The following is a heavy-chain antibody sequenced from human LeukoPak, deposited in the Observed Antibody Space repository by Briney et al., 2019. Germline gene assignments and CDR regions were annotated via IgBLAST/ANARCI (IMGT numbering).Heavy chain of an antibody. Sequence: ASVKVSCKASGYTFTTYDINWVRQATGQGLEWMGWMNPNSGNTGYAQKFQGRVTITRNTSISTAYMELSSLRSEDTAVYYCARSALWFGGGPLWGQGTMVTVSS. J-gene: IGHJ3*01. V-gene: IGHV1-8*03. CDR1: GYTFTTYD. CDR3: ARSALWFGGGPL. D-gene: IGHD3-10*01. CDR2: MNPNSGNT.